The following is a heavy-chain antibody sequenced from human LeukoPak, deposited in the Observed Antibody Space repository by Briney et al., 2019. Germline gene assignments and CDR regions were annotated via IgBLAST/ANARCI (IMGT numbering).Heavy chain of an antibody. V-gene: IGHV3-21*01. Sequence: PGGSLRLSCAASGFTFSSYSMDWVRQAPGKGLEWVSSITSSSTYIYYADSVKGRFTVSGDNAKNSLYLQMNSLRAEDTALYYCTRTYGSGSYSPYWGQGTLVTVSS. D-gene: IGHD3-10*01. CDR2: ITSSSTYI. CDR1: GFTFSSYS. J-gene: IGHJ4*02. CDR3: TRTYGSGSYSPY.